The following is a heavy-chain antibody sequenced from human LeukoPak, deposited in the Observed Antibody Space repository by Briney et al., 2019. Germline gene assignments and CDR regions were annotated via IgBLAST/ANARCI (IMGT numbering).Heavy chain of an antibody. CDR3: ARAAISVGAWFDP. Sequence: SETLSLTCTVSGGSISSSSYYWGWIRQPPGKGLDWIGSIYYSGSTYYNPSLTSRVTISVDTSKNQFSLKLSSVTAADTAVYYCARAAISVGAWFDPWGQGTLVTVSS. V-gene: IGHV4-39*07. CDR2: IYYSGST. D-gene: IGHD1-26*01. CDR1: GGSISSSSYY. J-gene: IGHJ5*02.